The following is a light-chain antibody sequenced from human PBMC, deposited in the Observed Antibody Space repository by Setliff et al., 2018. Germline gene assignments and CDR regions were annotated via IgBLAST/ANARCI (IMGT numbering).Light chain of an antibody. CDR1: SSDVGGYNY. CDR3: CSYAGSYTSLYV. J-gene: IGLJ1*01. V-gene: IGLV2-11*01. CDR2: DVS. Sequence: QSVLAQPPSASGSPGQSVTISCTGTSSDVGGYNYVSWYQQHPGKAPKLMIYDVSKRPSGVPDRFSGSKSGNTASLTISGLQAEDEADYYCCSYAGSYTSLYVFGTGTKGTV.